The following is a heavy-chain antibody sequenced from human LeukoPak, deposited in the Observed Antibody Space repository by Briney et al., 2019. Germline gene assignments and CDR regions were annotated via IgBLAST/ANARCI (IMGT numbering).Heavy chain of an antibody. D-gene: IGHD3-22*01. CDR1: GFTFSSFG. V-gene: IGHV3-48*01. CDR2: ISSSSSTI. CDR3: ARSAYYYDSSGYTPFDY. Sequence: GGSLRLSCAASGFTFSSFGMNWVRQAPGKGLEWVSYISSSSSTIYYADSVKGRFTISRDNAKNSLYLQMNSLRAEDTAVYYCARSAYYYDSSGYTPFDYWGQGTLVTVSS. J-gene: IGHJ4*02.